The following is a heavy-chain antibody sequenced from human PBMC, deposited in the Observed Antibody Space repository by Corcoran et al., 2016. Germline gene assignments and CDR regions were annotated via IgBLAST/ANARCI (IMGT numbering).Heavy chain of an antibody. V-gene: IGHV6-1*01. CDR1: GDRVSSNSAA. D-gene: IGHD1-7*01. J-gene: IGHJ3*02. CDR2: TYRRSKWYT. CDR3: AREPDWNYALRAFDI. Sequence: HVQLQQSGPGLVKPSQTLSLTCAISGDRVSSNSAAWNWIRQSPSRGLEWLGRTYRRSKWYTEYAVSVKSRITINPDTSKNQFSLQLNAVTPEDTAVYYCAREPDWNYALRAFDICGQGTMVTVS.